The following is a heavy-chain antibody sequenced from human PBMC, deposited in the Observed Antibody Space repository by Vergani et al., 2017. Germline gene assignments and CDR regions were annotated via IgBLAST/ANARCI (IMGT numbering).Heavy chain of an antibody. CDR2: ISGSGGST. V-gene: IGHV3-23*01. CDR3: AKDRSYSGSSITWYYYYMDV. D-gene: IGHD1-26*01. J-gene: IGHJ6*03. CDR1: GFTFSSYA. Sequence: EVQLLESGGGLVKPGGSLSLSCAASGFTFSSYAMSWVRQAPGKGLEWVSAISGSGGSTYYADSVKGRFTISRDNSKNTLYRQMHSRRAEDTAVYYCAKDRSYSGSSITWYYYYMDVWGKGTTVTVSS.